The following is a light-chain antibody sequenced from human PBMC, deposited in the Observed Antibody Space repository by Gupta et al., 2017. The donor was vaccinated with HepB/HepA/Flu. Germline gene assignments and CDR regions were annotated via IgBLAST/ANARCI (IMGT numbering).Light chain of an antibody. J-gene: IGLJ1*01. CDR2: DVS. CDR3: SSYTSSSTPPYV. CDR1: SSDVGGYNY. V-gene: IGLV2-14*01. Sequence: QSALTQPASVSGSPGQSITISCTGTSSDVGGYNYVSWYQQHPGKAPKLMIYDVSNRPSGVANRCSGSKSGNTASLTISXLXAEDEAXYYCSSYTSSSTPPYVFGTGTKVTVL.